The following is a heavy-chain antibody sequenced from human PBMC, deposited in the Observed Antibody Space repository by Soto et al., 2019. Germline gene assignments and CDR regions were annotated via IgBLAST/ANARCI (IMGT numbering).Heavy chain of an antibody. Sequence: QVQLVESGGGVVQPGRSLRLSCAASGFTFSSYAMHWVRQAPGKGLEWVAVISYDGSNKYYADSVKGRFTISRDNSKNTLYLQMNSLRAEDTAVYYCARVYEGDYFDYWGQGTLVTGSS. CDR3: ARVYEGDYFDY. V-gene: IGHV3-30-3*01. J-gene: IGHJ4*02. D-gene: IGHD3-16*01. CDR1: GFTFSSYA. CDR2: ISYDGSNK.